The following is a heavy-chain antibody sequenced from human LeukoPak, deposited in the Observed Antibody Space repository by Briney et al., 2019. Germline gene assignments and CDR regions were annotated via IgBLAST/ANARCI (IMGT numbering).Heavy chain of an antibody. Sequence: GGSLRLSCAASGFTFSNAWMNWVRQAPGKGLEWVGRIKSKTDGGTTDYAAPVKGRFTISRDDSKNTLYLQMNSLKTEDTAVYYCTTGTYYYDTLCDYWGQGILVTVSS. D-gene: IGHD3-22*01. V-gene: IGHV3-15*07. CDR2: IKSKTDGGTT. CDR3: TTGTYYYDTLCDY. J-gene: IGHJ4*02. CDR1: GFTFSNAW.